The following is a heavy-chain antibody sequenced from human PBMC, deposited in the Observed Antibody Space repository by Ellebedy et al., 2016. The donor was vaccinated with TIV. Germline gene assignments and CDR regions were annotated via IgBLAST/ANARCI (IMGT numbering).Heavy chain of an antibody. J-gene: IGHJ5*02. CDR2: IRHTGSN. CDR1: GGSISSNNW. CDR3: ARDWVVGSGGSNWFDP. V-gene: IGHV4-4*02. D-gene: IGHD6-19*01. Sequence: MPSETLSLTCAVSGGSISSNNWWSWVRQPPGKGLEWIGEIRHTGSNNYNPSLKSRVTISVDKSENQFSLKLSSVTVAATAVYYWARDWVVGSGGSNWFDPWGQGTLVTVSS.